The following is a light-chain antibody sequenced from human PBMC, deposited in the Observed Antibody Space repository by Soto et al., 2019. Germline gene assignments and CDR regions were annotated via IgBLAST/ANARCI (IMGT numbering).Light chain of an antibody. CDR3: QKYNNWPLT. CDR2: GAS. J-gene: IGKJ4*01. V-gene: IGKV3-15*01. Sequence: EIVMTQSPATLSVSPGERATLSCRASQSVSSNLAWYQQKPGQAPSLLIYGASTRATGIPARFSGSGSGTEFTLTISSLQSEDFAVYYGQKYNNWPLTFGGGTKVEIK. CDR1: QSVSSN.